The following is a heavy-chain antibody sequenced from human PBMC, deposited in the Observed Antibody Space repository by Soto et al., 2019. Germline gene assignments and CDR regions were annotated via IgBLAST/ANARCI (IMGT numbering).Heavy chain of an antibody. D-gene: IGHD3-3*01. CDR1: GFTFSSYG. CDR2: IWYDGSNK. V-gene: IGHV3-33*01. J-gene: IGHJ6*02. Sequence: GGSLRLSCAASGFTFSSYGMHWVRQAPGKGLEWVAVIWYDGSNKYYADSVKGRFTISRDNSKNTLYLQMNSLRAEDTAVYYCARDRWGGTIFGVVMNDGMDVWGQGTTVTVSS. CDR3: ARDRWGGTIFGVVMNDGMDV.